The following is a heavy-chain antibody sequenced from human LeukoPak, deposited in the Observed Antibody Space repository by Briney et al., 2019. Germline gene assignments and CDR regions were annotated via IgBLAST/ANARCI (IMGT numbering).Heavy chain of an antibody. Sequence: GGSLRLSCAASGFTFSSYAMSWVRQAPGKGLEWVSAISGSGGSTYYADSVKGRFTISRDNSKNTLCLQMNSLRAEDTAVYYCAKDGYDSGDYGMDVWGQGTTVTVSS. V-gene: IGHV3-23*01. D-gene: IGHD3-10*01. CDR1: GFTFSSYA. CDR2: ISGSGGST. CDR3: AKDGYDSGDYGMDV. J-gene: IGHJ6*02.